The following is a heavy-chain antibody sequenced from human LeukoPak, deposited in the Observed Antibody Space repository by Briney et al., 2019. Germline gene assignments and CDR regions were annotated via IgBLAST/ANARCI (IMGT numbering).Heavy chain of an antibody. D-gene: IGHD3-22*01. CDR3: AGVITMIPYNWFDP. J-gene: IGHJ5*02. CDR1: GGSISSSGYY. Sequence: SDTLSLTCTVSGGSISSSGYYWGWIRQPPGKGLEWIGYIYYSGSTNYNPSLKSRVTISVDTSKNQFSLKLSSVTAADTAVYYCAGVITMIPYNWFDPWGQGTLVTVSS. CDR2: IYYSGST. V-gene: IGHV4-61*08.